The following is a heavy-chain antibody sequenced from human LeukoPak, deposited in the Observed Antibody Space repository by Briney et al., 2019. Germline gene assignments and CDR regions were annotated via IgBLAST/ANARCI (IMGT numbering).Heavy chain of an antibody. J-gene: IGHJ4*02. CDR2: ISSSSGFI. V-gene: IGHV3-21*01. D-gene: IGHD3-10*01. CDR1: GFTFSTYS. Sequence: GGSLRLSCAASGFTFSTYSMHWVRQAPGKGLEWVPSISSSSGFIYYADSVKGRFTISRDNAKNSLYLQMSSLRAEDTAVYYCARDISYGSAWWGQGTLVTVSS. CDR3: ARDISYGSAW.